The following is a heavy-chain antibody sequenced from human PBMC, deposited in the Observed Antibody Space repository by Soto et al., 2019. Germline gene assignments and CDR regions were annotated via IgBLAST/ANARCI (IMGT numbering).Heavy chain of an antibody. V-gene: IGHV5-51*01. Sequence: PGESLKISCKCSGYSFTSYWIGWVRQMPGKGLEWMGIIYPGDSDTRYSPSFQGQVTISADKSITTAYLQWSSLKASDTAMYYCARTAAAGKYYYGVDVWGQGTLVTVSS. CDR3: ARTAAAGKYYYGVDV. CDR1: GYSFTSYW. CDR2: IYPGDSDT. D-gene: IGHD6-13*01. J-gene: IGHJ6*02.